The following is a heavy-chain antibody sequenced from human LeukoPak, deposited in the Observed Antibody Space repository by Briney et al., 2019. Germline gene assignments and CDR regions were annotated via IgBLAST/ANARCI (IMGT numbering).Heavy chain of an antibody. D-gene: IGHD2-8*01. Sequence: ASVKVSCKASGGTFSSYAISWVRQALGQGLEWMGRIIPIFGTANYAQKFQGRVTITTDESTSTAYMELSSLRSEDTAVYYCARDPLYCTNGVCYDYWGQGTLVTVSS. CDR2: IIPIFGTA. CDR1: GGTFSSYA. CDR3: ARDPLYCTNGVCYDY. J-gene: IGHJ4*02. V-gene: IGHV1-69*05.